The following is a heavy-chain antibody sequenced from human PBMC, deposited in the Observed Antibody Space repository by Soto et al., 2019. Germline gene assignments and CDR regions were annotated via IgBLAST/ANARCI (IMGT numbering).Heavy chain of an antibody. Sequence: GASVKSSCKASGYTFTSYAMHWVRQAPGQRLEWMGWINAGNGNTKYSQKFQGRVTITRYTSASTAYMELSSLRSEDTAVYYCAKEGLNYDSSGYQDYWGQGTLVTVSS. CDR3: AKEGLNYDSSGYQDY. CDR2: INAGNGNT. J-gene: IGHJ4*02. CDR1: GYTFTSYA. D-gene: IGHD3-22*01. V-gene: IGHV1-3*01.